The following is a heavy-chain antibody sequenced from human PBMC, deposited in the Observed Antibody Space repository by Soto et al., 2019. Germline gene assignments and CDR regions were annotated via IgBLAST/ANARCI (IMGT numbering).Heavy chain of an antibody. CDR3: ARDDYYGSGSFDY. V-gene: IGHV4-30-2*01. D-gene: IGHD3-10*01. Sequence: QLQLQESGSGLVKPSQTLSLTCAVSGGSISSGGYSWSWIRQPPGKGLEWIGYIYHSGSTYYNPSLRSRVTISVDRSKNQFSLKLSSVTAADTAVYYCARDDYYGSGSFDYWGQGTLVTVSS. J-gene: IGHJ4*02. CDR1: GGSISSGGYS. CDR2: IYHSGST.